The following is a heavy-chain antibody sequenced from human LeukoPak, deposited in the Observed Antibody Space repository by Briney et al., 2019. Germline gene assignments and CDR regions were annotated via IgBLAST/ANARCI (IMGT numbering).Heavy chain of an antibody. CDR3: ARSSYEDYYDSSGAIDY. CDR2: ISSSSSYI. J-gene: IGHJ4*02. V-gene: IGHV3-21*01. D-gene: IGHD3-22*01. Sequence: TGGSLRLSCAASGFTFSSYSMNWVRQAPGKGLEWVSSISSSSSYIYYADSVKGRFTISRDNAKNSLYLQMNSLRAEDTAVYYCARSSYEDYYDSSGAIDYWGQGTLVTVSS. CDR1: GFTFSSYS.